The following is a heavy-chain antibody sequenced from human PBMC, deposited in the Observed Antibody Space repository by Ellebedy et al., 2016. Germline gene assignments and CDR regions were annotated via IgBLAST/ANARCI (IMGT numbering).Heavy chain of an antibody. V-gene: IGHV4-39*02. Sequence: SETLSLTCTVSGGSISSSGYYWGWIRQPPGKGLEWIGTISYTGRASHNPPLRSRVTISADTSKNHYSLKLSSVTAADTAVYYCASHPHSMAVPGADNFEFWGQGSLVTVSS. D-gene: IGHD6-19*01. J-gene: IGHJ4*02. CDR2: ISYTGRA. CDR3: ASHPHSMAVPGADNFEF. CDR1: GGSISSSGYY.